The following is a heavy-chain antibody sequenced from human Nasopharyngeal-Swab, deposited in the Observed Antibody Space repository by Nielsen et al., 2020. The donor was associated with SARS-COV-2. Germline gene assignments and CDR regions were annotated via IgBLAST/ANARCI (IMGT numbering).Heavy chain of an antibody. J-gene: IGHJ3*02. Sequence: ASEKVSCKDSGYTFTGYYMHWVRQAPGQGLEWMGWINPNSGGTNYAQKFQGRVTMTRDTYISTAYMELSRLRSDDTAVYYCAKDDLTAYDAFDIWGQRTMVTVSS. V-gene: IGHV1-2*02. D-gene: IGHD7-27*01. CDR1: GYTFTGYY. CDR3: AKDDLTAYDAFDI. CDR2: INPNSGGT.